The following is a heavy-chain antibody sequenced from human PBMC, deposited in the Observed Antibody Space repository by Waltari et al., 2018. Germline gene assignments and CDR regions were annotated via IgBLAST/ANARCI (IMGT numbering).Heavy chain of an antibody. CDR3: ASSNIAAAVLLFDY. Sequence: QVQLVQSGAEVKKPGSSVKVSCKASGGTFSSYTISWVRQAPGQGLEWMGRIIPILGIANYAQKFQGRVTITADKSTSTAYMELSSLRSEDTAVYYCASSNIAAAVLLFDYWGQGTLVTVSS. V-gene: IGHV1-69*02. J-gene: IGHJ4*02. CDR1: GGTFSSYT. CDR2: IIPILGIA. D-gene: IGHD6-13*01.